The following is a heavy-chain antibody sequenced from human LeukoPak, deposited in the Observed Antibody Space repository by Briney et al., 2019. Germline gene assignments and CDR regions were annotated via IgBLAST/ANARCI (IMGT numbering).Heavy chain of an antibody. V-gene: IGHV4-59*01. CDR2: IYYSGST. CDR1: GGTISSYY. J-gene: IGHJ4*02. Sequence: SETLSLTCTVSGGTISSYYWSWIRQPPGKGLEWIGYIYYSGSTNYNPSLKSRVTISVDTSKNQFSLKLSSVTAADTAVYYCASYIAAAGSDYFDYWGQGTLVTVSS. D-gene: IGHD6-13*01. CDR3: ASYIAAAGSDYFDY.